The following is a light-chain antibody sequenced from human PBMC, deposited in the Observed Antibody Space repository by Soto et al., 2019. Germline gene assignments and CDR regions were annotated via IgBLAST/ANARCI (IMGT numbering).Light chain of an antibody. CDR1: QSVSSD. V-gene: IGKV3-15*01. CDR2: GAS. J-gene: IGKJ2*02. Sequence: EIVMTQSPATLSLSPGERATLSCRASQSVSSDLAWYQHKPGQAPRLLIYGASTRATGLPARFSGSGSGTQFTLTISSLQSEDVAVYYCQQYGGSPPCTFGQGTKVDIK. CDR3: QQYGGSPPCT.